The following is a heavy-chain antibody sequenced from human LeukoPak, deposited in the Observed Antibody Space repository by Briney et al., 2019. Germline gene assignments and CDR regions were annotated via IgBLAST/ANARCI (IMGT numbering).Heavy chain of an antibody. D-gene: IGHD6-13*01. J-gene: IGHJ4*02. V-gene: IGHV3-7*01. Sequence: PGGSLRLPCAASAFTFRSYWMTWVRQAPGKGLEWVANIKEDGSEKYYVDSVKGRFTISRDNAKNSLYLQMNSLRVKDTAVYYCARGGFSSSWCISRDYWGQGTLVTVSS. CDR3: ARGGFSSSWCISRDY. CDR1: AFTFRSYW. CDR2: IKEDGSEK.